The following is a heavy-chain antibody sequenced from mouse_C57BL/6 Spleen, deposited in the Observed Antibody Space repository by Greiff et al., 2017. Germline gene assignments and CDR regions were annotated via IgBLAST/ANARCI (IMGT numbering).Heavy chain of an antibody. J-gene: IGHJ4*01. CDR1: GFTFSDYG. Sequence: EVKLVESGGGLVKPGGSLKLSCAASGFTFSDYGMHWVRQAPEKGLEWVAYISSGSSTIYYADTVKGRFTISKDNAKNTLFLQMTSLRSEDTAMYYCARDYSKGYAMDYWGQGTSVTVSS. CDR2: ISSGSSTI. CDR3: ARDYSKGYAMDY. D-gene: IGHD2-5*01. V-gene: IGHV5-17*01.